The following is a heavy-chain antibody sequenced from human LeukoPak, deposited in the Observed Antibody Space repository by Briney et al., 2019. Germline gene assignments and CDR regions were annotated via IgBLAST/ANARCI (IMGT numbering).Heavy chain of an antibody. CDR3: AREGRSIPPLYYYYYMDV. D-gene: IGHD6-6*01. CDR2: ISAYNGNT. Sequence: ASVKVSCKASGYTFTSYDISWGRQAPGQGLEWVGWISAYNGNTNYAQKLQGRVTMTTDTSTSTAYMELRSLRSDDTAVYYCAREGRSIPPLYYYYYMDVWGKGTTVTVSS. V-gene: IGHV1-18*01. J-gene: IGHJ6*03. CDR1: GYTFTSYD.